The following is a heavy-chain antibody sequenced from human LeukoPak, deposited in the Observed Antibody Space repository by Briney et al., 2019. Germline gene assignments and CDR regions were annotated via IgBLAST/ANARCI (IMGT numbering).Heavy chain of an antibody. CDR1: GYSFTTSW. Sequence: GESLKIPCKGSGYSFTTSWIGWVRQMPGKGLEWMGIIYPGDSDTRYSPSFQGHVTISADKSISTACLQWSSLKASDTAMCYCARLARIAVAGTLIWGAFHIWGRGTMVTVSS. CDR3: ARLARIAVAGTLIWGAFHI. CDR2: IYPGDSDT. J-gene: IGHJ3*02. V-gene: IGHV5-51*01. D-gene: IGHD6-19*01.